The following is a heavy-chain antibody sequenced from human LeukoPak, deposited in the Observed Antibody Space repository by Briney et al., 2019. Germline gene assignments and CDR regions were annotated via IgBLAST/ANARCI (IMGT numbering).Heavy chain of an antibody. J-gene: IGHJ4*02. CDR2: INTDGTDT. Sequence: PGGSLRLSCAAAGFTFSKYWMRWVRQAPGKGLESVSRINTDGTDTTYADSVKGRFTVSRDNADNTMFLQMNSVRAEDTAVYYCATKQWLAPPPDSWGQGTPVTVSS. D-gene: IGHD6-19*01. CDR3: ATKQWLAPPPDS. V-gene: IGHV3-74*01. CDR1: GFTFSKYW.